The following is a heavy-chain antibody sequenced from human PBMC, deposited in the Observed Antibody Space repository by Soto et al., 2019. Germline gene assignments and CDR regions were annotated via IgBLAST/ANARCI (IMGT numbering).Heavy chain of an antibody. CDR1: GGSVSSGSYY. CDR2: IYYSGST. V-gene: IGHV4-61*01. J-gene: IGHJ5*02. Sequence: SETLSLTCTVSGGSVSSGSYYWSWIRQPPGKGLEWIGYIYYSGSTNYNPSLKSRVTISVDTSKNQFSLKLSSVTAADTAVYYCAGYRFFGVVITGNWCDPWGQGTRFTVSS. CDR3: AGYRFFGVVITGNWCDP. D-gene: IGHD3-3*01.